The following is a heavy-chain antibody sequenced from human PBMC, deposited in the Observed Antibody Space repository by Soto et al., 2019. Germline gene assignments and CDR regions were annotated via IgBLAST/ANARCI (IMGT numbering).Heavy chain of an antibody. J-gene: IGHJ6*02. D-gene: IGHD1-7*01. CDR2: ISSSSSYI. V-gene: IGHV3-21*01. CDR1: GFTFSSYS. Sequence: EVQLMESGGGLVKPGGSLRLSCAASGFTFSSYSMNWVRQAPGMGLARVSSISSSSSYIYYADSVKVRFTISRDNAKHSLYLQMNGLRAEDTAVYYCARVGDWKYFGPHYYGMDVWGQGTTVTVSS. CDR3: ARVGDWKYFGPHYYGMDV.